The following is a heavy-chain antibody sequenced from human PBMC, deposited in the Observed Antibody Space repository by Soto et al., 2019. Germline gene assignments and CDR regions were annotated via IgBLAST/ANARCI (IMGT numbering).Heavy chain of an antibody. Sequence: QVQLVQSGAEVKKPGSSVKVSCKASGDTFSSYAISWVRQAPGQGLEWMGGIIPIFGTANYAQKFQGRVTITADESTSTAYMELSSLRSEDTAVYYCARDGICYRSRASPMDVWGQGTTVTGSS. V-gene: IGHV1-69*01. CDR1: GDTFSSYA. D-gene: IGHD1-1*01. CDR3: ARDGICYRSRASPMDV. J-gene: IGHJ6*02. CDR2: IIPIFGTA.